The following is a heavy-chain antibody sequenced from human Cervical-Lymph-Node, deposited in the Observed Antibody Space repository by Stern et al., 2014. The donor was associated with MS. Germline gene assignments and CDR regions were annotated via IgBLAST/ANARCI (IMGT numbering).Heavy chain of an antibody. CDR2: ISYDGSNK. CDR1: GFTFSSYA. D-gene: IGHD3-22*01. V-gene: IGHV3-30-3*01. J-gene: IGHJ3*02. Sequence: VQLVEAGGGVVQPGRSLRLSCAASGFTFSSYAMHWVRQAPGKGLEWVAVISYDGSNKYYAGYVKGRFTISSDNSKHTRYLQMNSLRAEDTAVYYCASLSYYYDSSGYSDAFDIWGQGTMVTVSS. CDR3: ASLSYYYDSSGYSDAFDI.